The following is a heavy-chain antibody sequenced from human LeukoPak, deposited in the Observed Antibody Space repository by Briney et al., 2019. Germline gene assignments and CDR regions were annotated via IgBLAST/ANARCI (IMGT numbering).Heavy chain of an antibody. Sequence: GGSLRLSCTASGFTVRTNYMSWVRQAPGKGLEWVSIIYSGGTTYYAASVWGRFTISRDTSKSTLYLQMNSLRAEDTAVYYCARVDGGELPEYFHHWGQGTLVTVSS. CDR2: IYSGGTT. D-gene: IGHD1-26*01. J-gene: IGHJ1*01. V-gene: IGHV3-66*01. CDR1: GFTVRTNY. CDR3: ARVDGGELPEYFHH.